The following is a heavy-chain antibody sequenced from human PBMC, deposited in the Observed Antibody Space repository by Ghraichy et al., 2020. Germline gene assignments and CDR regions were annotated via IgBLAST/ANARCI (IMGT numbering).Heavy chain of an antibody. Sequence: ASVKVSCKASGYRFTGYSINWLRQAPGQGLEWMGWIDVNTGNPTYAQGFTGRFVFSLDASVTTAYLQISSLKAEDTAVYYCARDAQVIRFDYWGQGSLVTVSS. CDR1: GYRFTGYS. J-gene: IGHJ4*02. CDR2: IDVNTGNP. D-gene: IGHD2-21*01. V-gene: IGHV7-4-1*02. CDR3: ARDAQVIRFDY.